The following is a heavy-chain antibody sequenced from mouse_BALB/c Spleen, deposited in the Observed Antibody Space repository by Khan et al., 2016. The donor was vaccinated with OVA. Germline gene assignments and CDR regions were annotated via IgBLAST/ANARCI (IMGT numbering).Heavy chain of an antibody. CDR1: GFSLTSYG. CDR3: ARNTHMLSTVMDY. CDR2: IWSDGKT. Sequence: VQLVESGPGLVAPSQSLSITCTVSGFSLTSYGVHWVRQPPGKGLEWLVVIWSDGKTTYNSTLKSRLSISKDNSKSQVFLKMNSLQTDDTAMYYRARNTHMLSTVMDYWGQGTSVTVSS. D-gene: IGHD1-1*01. V-gene: IGHV2-6*02. J-gene: IGHJ4*01.